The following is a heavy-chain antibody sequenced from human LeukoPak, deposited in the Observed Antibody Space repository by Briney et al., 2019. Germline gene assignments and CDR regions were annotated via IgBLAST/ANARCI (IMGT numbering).Heavy chain of an antibody. J-gene: IGHJ4*02. CDR2: ISPGGGAT. CDR1: GFTFNNYY. V-gene: IGHV1-46*02. D-gene: IGHD5-12*01. Sequence: ASVKVSCRASGFTFNNYYTHWVRQAPGKGLEWMGVISPGGGATYYAQRFQGRVTITTDMSATTVYMELTTLTSDDTAIFYCAREPPYSGSFESWGQGSQVTVSS. CDR3: AREPPYSGSFES.